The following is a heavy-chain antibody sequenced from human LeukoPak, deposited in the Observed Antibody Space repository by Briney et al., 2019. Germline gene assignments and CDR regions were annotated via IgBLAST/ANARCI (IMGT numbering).Heavy chain of an antibody. CDR3: ATVRDIVVGGGPYYFDY. V-gene: IGHV1-46*01. CDR1: GYTFTNYY. Sequence: ASVKVSCKSSGYTFTNYYIHWVRQAPGQGLEWMGIINPSGSSTSYAQKFQGRVTMTRDTSITTAYMELSRLKSDDTAVYYCATVRDIVVGGGPYYFDYWGQGTLVTVSS. J-gene: IGHJ4*02. CDR2: INPSGSST. D-gene: IGHD2-15*01.